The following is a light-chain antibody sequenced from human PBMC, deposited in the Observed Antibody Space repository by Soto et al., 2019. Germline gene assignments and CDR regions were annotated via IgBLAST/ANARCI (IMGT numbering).Light chain of an antibody. J-gene: IGLJ1*01. CDR2: DVR. V-gene: IGLV2-11*01. CDR1: SSDVGGYNY. Sequence: QSALTQPRSVSGSPGQSVTISCSGTSSDVGGYNYVSWYQQHPGKAPKLMIYDVRKRPSGVPDRFSGSKSGNTASLTISGLQAEDEADYYCCSYAGSYTSFFGTGTKLTVL. CDR3: CSYAGSYTSF.